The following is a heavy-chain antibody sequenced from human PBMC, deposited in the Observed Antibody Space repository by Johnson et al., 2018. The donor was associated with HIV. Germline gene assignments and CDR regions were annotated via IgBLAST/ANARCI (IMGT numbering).Heavy chain of an antibody. CDR1: GFTFSNYP. J-gene: IGHJ3*01. CDR3: ASGDGDGF. D-gene: IGHD4-17*01. V-gene: IGHV3-30*14. CDR2: ISFDGSNK. Sequence: VQLVESGGGVVRPGRSLRLSCAASGFTFSNYPMHWVRQAPGKGLEWVAVISFDGSNKYYTDSVTGRFTISRDNSKNTLFLQMNSLRAEDTAVYFCASGDGDGFWGQGTMVTVSS.